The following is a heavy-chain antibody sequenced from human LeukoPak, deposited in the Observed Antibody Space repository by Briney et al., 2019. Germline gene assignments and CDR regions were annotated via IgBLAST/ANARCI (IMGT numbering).Heavy chain of an antibody. J-gene: IGHJ6*03. CDR2: IYTSGST. CDR1: GGSISSYY. CDR3: ARLYYYDSSGCYLGYYYYYMDV. D-gene: IGHD3-22*01. Sequence: SETLSLTCTVSGGSISSYYWSWIRQPPGKGLEWIGYIYTSGSTNYNPSLKSRVTISVDTSKNQFSLKLSSVTAADTAVYYCARLYYYDSSGCYLGYYYYYMDVWGKGTTVTVSS. V-gene: IGHV4-4*09.